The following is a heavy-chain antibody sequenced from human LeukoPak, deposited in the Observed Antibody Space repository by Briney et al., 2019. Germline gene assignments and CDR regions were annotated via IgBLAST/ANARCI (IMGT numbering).Heavy chain of an antibody. CDR3: AKAFDFWSGSFDY. Sequence: PGGSLRLSCAASGFTFSSYGMHWVRQAPGKGLEWVAFIRYDGSNKYYADSVKGRFTISRDNSKNTLYLQMNSLRAEDTAVYYCAKAFDFWSGSFDYWGQGTLVTVSS. CDR1: GFTFSSYG. D-gene: IGHD3-3*01. J-gene: IGHJ4*02. V-gene: IGHV3-30*02. CDR2: IRYDGSNK.